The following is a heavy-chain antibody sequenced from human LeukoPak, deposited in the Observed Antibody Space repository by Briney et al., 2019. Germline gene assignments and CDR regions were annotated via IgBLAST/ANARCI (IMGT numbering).Heavy chain of an antibody. J-gene: IGHJ4*02. CDR2: INPSGGST. V-gene: IGHV1-46*01. CDR1: GYTFTSYY. Sequence: ASVKVSCKASGYTFTSYYMHWVRRAPGQGLEWMGIINPSGGSTSYAQKFQGRVTMTRDTSTSTVYMELSSLRSEDTAVYYCARSKGYSYGLRYYFDYWGQGTLVTVSS. CDR3: ARSKGYSYGLRYYFDY. D-gene: IGHD5-18*01.